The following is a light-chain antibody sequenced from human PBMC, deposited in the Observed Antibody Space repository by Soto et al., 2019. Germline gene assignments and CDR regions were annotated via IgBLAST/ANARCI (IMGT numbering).Light chain of an antibody. V-gene: IGKV1-17*01. J-gene: IGKJ5*01. CDR1: QGIRND. CDR2: DAS. Sequence: DLQMTQSPSSVSASVGDRVTITCRASQGIRNDVGWYQQKPGKAPKRLISDASSLQSGVPSRFSGTGSGTEFTLTISSLQPEDFATYYCLQHNTYPLTFGHGTRLEIK. CDR3: LQHNTYPLT.